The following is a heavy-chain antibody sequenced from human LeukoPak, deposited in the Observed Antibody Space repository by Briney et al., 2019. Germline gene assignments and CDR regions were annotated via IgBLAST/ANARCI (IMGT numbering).Heavy chain of an antibody. Sequence: PGGSLRLSCAASGFTFSSYWMSWVRQAPGKGLEWVSAISGSGGSTYYADSVKGRFTISRDNAKNSLYLQMNSLRAEDTAVYYCASGTTDIVVVPATLRNYYFDYWGQGTLVTVSS. D-gene: IGHD2-2*01. CDR1: GFTFSSYW. J-gene: IGHJ4*02. V-gene: IGHV3-23*01. CDR3: ASGTTDIVVVPATLRNYYFDY. CDR2: ISGSGGST.